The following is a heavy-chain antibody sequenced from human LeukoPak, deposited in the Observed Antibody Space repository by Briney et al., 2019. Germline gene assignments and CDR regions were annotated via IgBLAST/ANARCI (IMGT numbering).Heavy chain of an antibody. J-gene: IGHJ6*03. Sequence: SETLSLTCTVSGGSISSYYWSWIRQPPGKGLEWIGYIYYSGSTNYNPSLKSRVTISVDTFKNQFSLKLSSVTAADTAVYYCARGYPHSWSSYYYYYYYMGVWGKGTTVTVSS. CDR3: ARGYPHSWSSYYYYYYYMGV. V-gene: IGHV4-59*01. D-gene: IGHD3-3*01. CDR1: GGSISSYY. CDR2: IYYSGST.